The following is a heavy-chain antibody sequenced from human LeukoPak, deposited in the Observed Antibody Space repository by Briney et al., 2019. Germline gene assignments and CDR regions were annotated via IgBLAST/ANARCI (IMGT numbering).Heavy chain of an antibody. V-gene: IGHV3-30*02. CDR2: IRYGGSDK. CDR1: GFTFSTYG. Sequence: GGSLRLSCAASGFTFSTYGMHWVRQAPGRGLEWVAFIRYGGSDKYYADSVKGRFTISRDNSKNTLSLQMNSLRVDDTAVYYCGRALEGSICWFGEEFEFWGQGTPVTVSS. D-gene: IGHD3-3*01. J-gene: IGHJ4*02. CDR3: GRALEGSICWFGEEFEF.